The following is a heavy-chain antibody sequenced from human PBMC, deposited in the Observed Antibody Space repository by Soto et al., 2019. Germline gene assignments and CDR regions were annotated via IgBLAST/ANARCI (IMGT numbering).Heavy chain of an antibody. CDR3: ARSPMVRGVIDDS. J-gene: IGHJ4*02. CDR1: GDSISRYY. Sequence: SETLSLTCTVSGDSISRYYWSWIRQSPGKGLEWIGYIYYTGTTKYNPSLRSRVTISVDTSKNQFSLNLNSVTAAETAVYYCARSPMVRGVIDDSWGQGTLVTVSS. CDR2: IYYTGTT. D-gene: IGHD3-10*01. V-gene: IGHV4-59*01.